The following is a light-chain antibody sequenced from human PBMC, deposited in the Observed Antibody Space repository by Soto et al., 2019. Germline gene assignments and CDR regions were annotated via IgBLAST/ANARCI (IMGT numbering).Light chain of an antibody. CDR3: QQYNSYSYT. CDR2: KAS. J-gene: IGKJ2*01. V-gene: IGKV1-5*03. Sequence: DIQMTQSPSTLSASVGDRVTITCRASQSISSWLAWYQQKPGKAPKLLIYKASSLESGVPSRFSGSGSGTECTLTISSLQPDDFATYYCQQYNSYSYTFGQGTKLEFK. CDR1: QSISSW.